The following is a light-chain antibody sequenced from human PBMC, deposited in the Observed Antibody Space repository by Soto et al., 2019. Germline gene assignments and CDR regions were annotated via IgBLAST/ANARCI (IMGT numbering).Light chain of an antibody. CDR3: QQYGRSPSWT. CDR1: QSVSSSY. J-gene: IGKJ1*01. CDR2: GAS. Sequence: EIVLTQSPGTLSLSPGERATLSCRASQSVSSSYLAWYQQKPGQAPRLLIYGASSRATGISDRFSGSGSGTYFTLTISRLEPEDFAVYYCQQYGRSPSWTFGQGTKVELK. V-gene: IGKV3-20*01.